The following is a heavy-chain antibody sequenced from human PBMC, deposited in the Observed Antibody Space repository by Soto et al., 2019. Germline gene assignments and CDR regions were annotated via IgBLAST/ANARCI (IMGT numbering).Heavy chain of an antibody. CDR3: AKDKGVFNWATSYFDY. D-gene: IGHD1-1*01. CDR1: GFTFSNYA. J-gene: IGHJ4*02. Sequence: GGSLRLSCAASGFTFSNYAVHWVRQAPGKGLEWVALTSYDGNNEYYTDSVKGRFTISRDNSKNTLFLQMNSPRPEDTAVYYCAKDKGVFNWATSYFDYWGQGALVTVSS. CDR2: TSYDGNNE. V-gene: IGHV3-30*18.